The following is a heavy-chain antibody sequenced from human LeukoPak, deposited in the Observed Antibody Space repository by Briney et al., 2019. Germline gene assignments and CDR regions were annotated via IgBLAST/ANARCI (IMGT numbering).Heavy chain of an antibody. Sequence: GRSLRLSCAASGFTFSSYGMHWVRQAPGKGLEWVAVVSSDGGTKYYADSVKGRFTISRDNSKNTLYLQVNSLRAEDTAVYYCARAIFGVVTYFDYWGQGTLVTVSS. CDR2: VSSDGGTK. CDR3: ARAIFGVVTYFDY. V-gene: IGHV3-30*03. D-gene: IGHD3-3*01. J-gene: IGHJ4*02. CDR1: GFTFSSYG.